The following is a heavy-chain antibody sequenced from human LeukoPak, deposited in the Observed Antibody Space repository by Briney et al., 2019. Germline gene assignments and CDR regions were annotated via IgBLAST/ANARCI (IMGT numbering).Heavy chain of an antibody. CDR1: GFTFSSYT. CDR3: ARDFTTDGSWYIYYYYGMDV. V-gene: IGHV3-21*04. J-gene: IGHJ6*02. D-gene: IGHD6-13*01. Sequence: PGGSLRLSCAASGFTFSSYTMNWVRQAPGKGLEWVSSVSGSSSYIYYTGSVKGRFTASRDNAKNSLYLQMSSLRAEDTAVYYCARDFTTDGSWYIYYYYGMDVWGQGTTVTVSS. CDR2: VSGSSSYI.